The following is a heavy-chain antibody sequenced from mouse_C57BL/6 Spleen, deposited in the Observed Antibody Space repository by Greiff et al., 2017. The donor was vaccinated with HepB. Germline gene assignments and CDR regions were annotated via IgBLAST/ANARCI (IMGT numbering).Heavy chain of an antibody. CDR2: IDPNSGGT. Sequence: QVQLQQPGAELVKPGASVKLSCKASGYTFTSYWMHWVKQRPGRGLEWIGRIDPNSGGTKYNEKFKSKATLTVDNPSSTAYMQLSSLTSEDSAVYYCARGGLSTVAWFAYWGQGTLVTVSA. D-gene: IGHD4-1*02. CDR3: ARGGLSTVAWFAY. CDR1: GYTFTSYW. J-gene: IGHJ3*01. V-gene: IGHV1-72*01.